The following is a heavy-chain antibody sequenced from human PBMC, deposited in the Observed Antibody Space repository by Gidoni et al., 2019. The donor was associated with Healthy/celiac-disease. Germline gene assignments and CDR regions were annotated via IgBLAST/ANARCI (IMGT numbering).Heavy chain of an antibody. J-gene: IGHJ5*02. Sequence: EVQLVASGGGLVQPGGSLRLSCAASGFTFSSYDMHWVRQATGKGLEWVSAIGTAGDTYYPGSVKGRFTISRENAKNSLYLQMNSLRAGDTAVYYCARAVAGTSWFDPWGQGTLVTVSS. CDR2: IGTAGDT. V-gene: IGHV3-13*04. D-gene: IGHD6-19*01. CDR3: ARAVAGTSWFDP. CDR1: GFTFSSYD.